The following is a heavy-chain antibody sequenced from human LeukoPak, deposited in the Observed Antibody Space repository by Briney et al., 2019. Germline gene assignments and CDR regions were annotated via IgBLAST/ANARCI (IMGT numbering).Heavy chain of an antibody. D-gene: IGHD1-1*01. CDR1: GYAFTVHG. CDR3: ARDHTGETFLDAFDI. V-gene: IGHV1-18*01. Sequence: GASEKVSCKSSGYAFTVHGISWVRQAPGQGLEWMGWISPYNGQTKFAQKFQGRVTLTIDTYRSIVYMEVKSLRSDDTAVYYCARDHTGETFLDAFDIWGQGTMVTVAS. CDR2: ISPYNGQT. J-gene: IGHJ3*02.